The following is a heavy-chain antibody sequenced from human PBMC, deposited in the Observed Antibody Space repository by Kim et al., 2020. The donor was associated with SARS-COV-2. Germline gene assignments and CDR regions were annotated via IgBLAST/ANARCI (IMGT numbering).Heavy chain of an antibody. Sequence: GGSLRLSCAASGFTFSSYAMHWVRQAPGKGLEWVAVISYDGSNKYYADSVKGRFTISRDNSKNTLYLQMNSLRAEDTAVYYCARDFSSSWFYSYYDMDVWGQGATVTLSS. CDR2: ISYDGSNK. CDR1: GFTFSSYA. J-gene: IGHJ6*02. V-gene: IGHV3-30*04. CDR3: ARDFSSSWFYSYYDMDV. D-gene: IGHD6-13*01.